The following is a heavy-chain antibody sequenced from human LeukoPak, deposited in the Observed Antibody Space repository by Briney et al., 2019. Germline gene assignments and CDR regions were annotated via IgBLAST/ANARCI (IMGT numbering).Heavy chain of an antibody. Sequence: ASVKVSCKASGYTFTSYGISGVRQAPGQGLEGRGWISAYNGKTNYAQKLQGRVTMTTHTSTSTAYMELRSLRSDDTAVYYCARVQYYDILTGSYYYYGMDVWGQGTTVTVSS. CDR3: ARVQYYDILTGSYYYYGMDV. CDR2: ISAYNGKT. J-gene: IGHJ6*02. V-gene: IGHV1-18*01. D-gene: IGHD3-9*01. CDR1: GYTFTSYG.